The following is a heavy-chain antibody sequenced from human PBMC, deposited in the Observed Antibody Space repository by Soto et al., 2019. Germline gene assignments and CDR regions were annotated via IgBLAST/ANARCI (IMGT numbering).Heavy chain of an antibody. CDR3: AKDLEITIFGVVSPPRFEP. Sequence: GGALRLSCAASGFTFSSYAMIWVRPAPGKGLDWVSAISGSGGSTYYADSVKGRFTISRDNSKNTLYLQMNSLRAEDTAVYYCAKDLEITIFGVVSPPRFEPWGQGTLVTVSS. CDR2: ISGSGGST. D-gene: IGHD3-3*01. J-gene: IGHJ5*02. V-gene: IGHV3-23*01. CDR1: GFTFSSYA.